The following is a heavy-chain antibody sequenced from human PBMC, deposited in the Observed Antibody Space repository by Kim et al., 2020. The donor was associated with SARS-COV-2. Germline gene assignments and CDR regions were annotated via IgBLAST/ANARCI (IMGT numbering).Heavy chain of an antibody. J-gene: IGHJ4*02. D-gene: IGHD3-22*01. CDR1: GFTFTNYA. CDR2: LSGSGHDT. CDR3: AKSVIGGGYNFERGADY. Sequence: GGSLRLSCEASGFTFTNYAMSWVRHAPGKGLEWVSALSGSGHDTYYANSVKGRFTISRDNSKNTLHLQMNSLRADDTAIYYCAKSVIGGGYNFERGADYLDQGTLVTVSS. V-gene: IGHV3-23*01.